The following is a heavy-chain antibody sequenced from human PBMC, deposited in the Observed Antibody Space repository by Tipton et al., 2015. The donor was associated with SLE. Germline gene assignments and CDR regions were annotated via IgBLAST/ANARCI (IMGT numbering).Heavy chain of an antibody. Sequence: TLSLTCAVSNYSITTSHWWGWIRQPPGKGLEWIGYIYFTGTTYYNPSLKSRVTISVDTSKNQFSLKLSSVTAADTAVYYCVYGDWLGLDYWGQGTLVTVSS. J-gene: IGHJ4*02. V-gene: IGHV4-28*01. CDR2: IYFTGTT. D-gene: IGHD4-17*01. CDR3: VYGDWLGLDY. CDR1: NYSITTSHW.